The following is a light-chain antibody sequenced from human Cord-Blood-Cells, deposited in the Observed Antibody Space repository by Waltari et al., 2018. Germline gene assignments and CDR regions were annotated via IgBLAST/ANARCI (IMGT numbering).Light chain of an antibody. Sequence: DIVFTQSPGPLSLSPGARATLSGRASQSVSSSYLAWYQQQPGQAPRLLISGASSRATGIPDRFSCSGSGTDFTLTISRLWPEDLAVYYCQQYGSSPWTVGQGTKVEIK. V-gene: IGKV3-20*01. J-gene: IGKJ1*01. CDR2: GAS. CDR1: QSVSSSY. CDR3: QQYGSSPWT.